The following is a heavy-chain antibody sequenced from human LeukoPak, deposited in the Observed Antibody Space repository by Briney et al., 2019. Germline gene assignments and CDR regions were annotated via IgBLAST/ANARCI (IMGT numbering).Heavy chain of an antibody. V-gene: IGHV4-34*01. D-gene: IGHD3-3*01. Sequence: SETLSLTCAVSGGSFSGYYWTWIRQPPGKGLEWIGEINHSGSTNYNPSLKSRVTISVDTSKNQFSLKLSSVTAADTAVYYCARFWSGLDYWGQGTLVTVSS. CDR3: ARFWSGLDY. CDR2: INHSGST. J-gene: IGHJ4*02. CDR1: GGSFSGYY.